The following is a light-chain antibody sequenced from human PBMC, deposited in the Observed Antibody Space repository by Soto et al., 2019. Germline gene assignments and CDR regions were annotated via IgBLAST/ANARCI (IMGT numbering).Light chain of an antibody. CDR3: QQRIDWPLT. J-gene: IGKJ4*01. CDR2: GAS. Sequence: EIVMTQSPATLSVSPGERATLSCRASQGVSNTLAWYQQKPGQAPRLLIYGASIRATGIPARFSGGGSGTEFTLTISSLEPEDFAVYYCQQRIDWPLTFGGGTKVDIK. V-gene: IGKV3-15*01. CDR1: QGVSNT.